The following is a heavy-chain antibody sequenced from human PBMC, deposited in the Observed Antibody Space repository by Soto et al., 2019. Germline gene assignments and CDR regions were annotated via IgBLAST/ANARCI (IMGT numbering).Heavy chain of an antibody. D-gene: IGHD4-17*01. Sequence: SETLSLTCTVSCGSISSYYWSWIRQPPGKGLEWIGYIYYSGSTNYNPSLKSRVTISVDTSKNQFSLKLSSVTAADTAVYYCARIHDCGDYYFDYWGQGTLVTVSS. V-gene: IGHV4-59*01. CDR3: ARIHDCGDYYFDY. CDR1: CGSISSYY. CDR2: IYYSGST. J-gene: IGHJ4*02.